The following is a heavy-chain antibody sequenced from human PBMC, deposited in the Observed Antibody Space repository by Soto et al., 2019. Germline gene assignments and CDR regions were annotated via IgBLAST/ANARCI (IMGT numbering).Heavy chain of an antibody. CDR2: IYHSGST. Sequence: TLSLTCGVSGDTISTFFYSWAWIRQPPGKALEWIGEIYHSGSTNYNPSLKSRVTISVDKSKNQFSLKLSSVTAADTAVYYCARVSGSYYYGLDVWGQGTTVTAP. CDR3: ARVSGSYYYGLDV. D-gene: IGHD1-26*01. J-gene: IGHJ6*02. V-gene: IGHV4-30-2*01. CDR1: GDTISTFFYS.